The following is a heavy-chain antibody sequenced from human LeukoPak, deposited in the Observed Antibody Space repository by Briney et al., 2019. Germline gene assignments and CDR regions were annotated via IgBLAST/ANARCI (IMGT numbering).Heavy chain of an antibody. CDR1: GGSFSGYY. J-gene: IGHJ3*02. D-gene: IGHD3-22*01. Sequence: SETLSLTCAVYGGSFSGYYWSWIRQPPGKGLEWIGEINHSGSTNYNLSLKSRVTISVDTSKNQFSLRLSSVTAADTAVYYCARVRITMIVVVITVLDAFDIWGQGTMVTVSS. V-gene: IGHV4-34*01. CDR3: ARVRITMIVVVITVLDAFDI. CDR2: INHSGST.